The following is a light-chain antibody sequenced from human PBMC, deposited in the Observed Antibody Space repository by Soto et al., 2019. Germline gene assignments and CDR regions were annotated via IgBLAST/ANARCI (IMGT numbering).Light chain of an antibody. CDR1: QSVSSSY. Sequence: EIVLTQSPGTLSLSPGERATLSCRASQSVSSSYLAWYQQKPGQAPRRLIYGASSRATGIPDRFSGSGSGTDFTLTISRLEPEDFAVYYCQQYGSSPPRAFGQWTKVEIK. V-gene: IGKV3-20*01. J-gene: IGKJ1*01. CDR2: GAS. CDR3: QQYGSSPPRA.